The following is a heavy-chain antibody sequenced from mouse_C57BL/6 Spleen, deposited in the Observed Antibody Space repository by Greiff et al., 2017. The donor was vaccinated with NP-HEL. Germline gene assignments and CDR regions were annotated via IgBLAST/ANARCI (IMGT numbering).Heavy chain of an antibody. J-gene: IGHJ2*01. V-gene: IGHV5-12*01. CDR3: ARQKGYRSNYDFDY. CDR2: ISNGGGST. CDR1: GFTFSDYY. Sequence: EVMLVESGGGLVQPGGSLKLSCAASGFTFSDYYMYWVRQTPEKRLEWVAYISNGGGSTYYPDTVKGRFTISRDNAKNTLYLQMSRLKSEDTAMYYCARQKGYRSNYDFDYWGQGTTLTVSS. D-gene: IGHD2-5*01.